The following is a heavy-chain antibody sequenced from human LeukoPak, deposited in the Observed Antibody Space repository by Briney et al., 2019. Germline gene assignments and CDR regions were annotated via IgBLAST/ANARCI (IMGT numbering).Heavy chain of an antibody. CDR3: ARGGDTVTTDLDY. CDR2: INQDGSEK. V-gene: IGHV3-7*01. D-gene: IGHD4-17*01. J-gene: IGHJ4*02. CDR1: GFSFSSFW. Sequence: GGSLRLSCAASGFSFSSFWMSWVRQAPGKGLEWVANINQDGSEKNYVDSVKGRFTISRDDAKNSLYLQMNSLRAEDAAVYYCARGGDTVTTDLDYWGQGTLVTVSS.